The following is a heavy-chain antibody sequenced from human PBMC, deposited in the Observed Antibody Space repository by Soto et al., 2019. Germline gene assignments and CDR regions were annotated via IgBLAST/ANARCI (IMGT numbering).Heavy chain of an antibody. CDR1: GYTFTSYG. Sequence: ASVKVSCKASGYTFTSYGISWVRQAPGQGLEWMGWISAYNGNTNYAQKLQGRVTMTTDTSTSTAYMELRSLRSDDTAVYYCARVDHLVPAALYYYYYMDVWGKGTTVTVSS. J-gene: IGHJ6*03. D-gene: IGHD2-2*01. CDR2: ISAYNGNT. V-gene: IGHV1-18*01. CDR3: ARVDHLVPAALYYYYYMDV.